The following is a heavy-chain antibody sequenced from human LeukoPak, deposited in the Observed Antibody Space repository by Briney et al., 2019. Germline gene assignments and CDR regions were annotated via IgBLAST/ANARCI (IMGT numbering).Heavy chain of an antibody. D-gene: IGHD3-3*01. CDR1: GFTFSSYG. V-gene: IGHV3-30*02. Sequence: PGGSLRLSCAASGFTFSSYGMHWVRQAPGKGLEWVAFIRYDGSNKYYADSVKGRFTISRDNSKNTLYLQMNSLGAEDTAVYHCAKATRGITIFGVVTDGYYFDYWGQGTLVTVSS. CDR2: IRYDGSNK. J-gene: IGHJ4*02. CDR3: AKATRGITIFGVVTDGYYFDY.